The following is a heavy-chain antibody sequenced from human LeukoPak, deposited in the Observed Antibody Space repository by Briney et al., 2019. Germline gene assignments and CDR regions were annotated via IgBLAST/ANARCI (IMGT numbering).Heavy chain of an antibody. CDR1: GFTFSSYA. CDR3: AEEGAVFGVVIIPYDMDV. CDR2: ISGSGGST. V-gene: IGHV3-23*01. Sequence: PGGSLRLSCAASGFTFSSYAMSWVRQAPGKGLEWVSAISGSGGSTYYADSVKGRFTISRDNYKNTLYLQMKSLRAEDTAVYYCAEEGAVFGVVIIPYDMDVWGQGTTVTVSS. D-gene: IGHD3-3*01. J-gene: IGHJ6*02.